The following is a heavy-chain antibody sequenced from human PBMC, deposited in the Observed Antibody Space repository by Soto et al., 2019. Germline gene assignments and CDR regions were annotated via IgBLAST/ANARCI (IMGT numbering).Heavy chain of an antibody. CDR2: IYYSGST. J-gene: IGHJ6*02. Sequence: SETLSLTCTVSGGSISSSSYYWGWIRQPPGKGLEWIGRIYYSGSTYYNPSLKSRVTISVDTSKNQFSLKLSSVIAADTAVYYCARHLRYCSGGSCYAVYYYGMDVWGQGTTVT. CDR1: GGSISSSSYY. D-gene: IGHD2-15*01. CDR3: ARHLRYCSGGSCYAVYYYGMDV. V-gene: IGHV4-39*01.